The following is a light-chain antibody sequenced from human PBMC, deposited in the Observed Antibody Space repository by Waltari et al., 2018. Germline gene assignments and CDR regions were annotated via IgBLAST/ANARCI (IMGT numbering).Light chain of an antibody. CDR2: KAS. J-gene: IGKJ4*01. V-gene: IGKV1-5*03. CDR1: QSISSW. CDR3: QQYNTYPLT. Sequence: DIQMTQSPSTLSASVGDRITITCRASQSISSWLAWYQKKPGKAPNFLIYKASSLERGVPSRFSGSGSGTEFTLTISSLQPDDFATYYCQQYNTYPLTFGGGTKVEIK.